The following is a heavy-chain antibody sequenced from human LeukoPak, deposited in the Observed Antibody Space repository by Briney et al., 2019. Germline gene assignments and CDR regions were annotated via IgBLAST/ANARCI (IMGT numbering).Heavy chain of an antibody. D-gene: IGHD6-13*01. J-gene: IGHJ4*02. V-gene: IGHV3-23*01. CDR2: ISGSGGST. Sequence: GGSLRLSCAASGFTFSTYAMTWVRQAPGKGLEWVSAISGSGGSTYYADSVKGRFTISRDNAKNSLYLQMNSLRAEDTAVYYCARVLEAAAFDYWGQGTLVTVSS. CDR3: ARVLEAAAFDY. CDR1: GFTFSTYA.